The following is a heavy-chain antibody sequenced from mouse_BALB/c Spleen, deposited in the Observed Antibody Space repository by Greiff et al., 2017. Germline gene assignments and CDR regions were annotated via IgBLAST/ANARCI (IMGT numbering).Heavy chain of an antibody. D-gene: IGHD2-10*02. CDR3: ARSEYGNYDYAMDY. CDR2: ISTYYGNT. CDR1: GYTFTDYA. J-gene: IGHJ4*01. Sequence: VQLQQSGPELVRPGVSVKISCKGSGYTFTDYAMHWVKQSHAKSLEWIGVISTYYGNTNYNQKFKGKATMTVDKSSSTAYMELARLTSEDSAIYYCARSEYGNYDYAMDYWGQGTSVTVSS. V-gene: IGHV1-67*01.